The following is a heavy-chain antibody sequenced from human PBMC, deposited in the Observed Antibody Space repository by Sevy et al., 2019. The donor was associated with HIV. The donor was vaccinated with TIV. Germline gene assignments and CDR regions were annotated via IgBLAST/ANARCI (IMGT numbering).Heavy chain of an antibody. Sequence: GGSLRLSCAASGFTFSDYYMSWIRQAPGKGLEWVSYISSSSSYTNYADSVKGRFTISRDNAKNTLYLQMNSLRAEDTAVYYCARDFWSAQRGMDVWGQGTTVTVSS. D-gene: IGHD3-3*01. V-gene: IGHV3-11*06. CDR3: ARDFWSAQRGMDV. J-gene: IGHJ6*02. CDR2: ISSSSSYT. CDR1: GFTFSDYY.